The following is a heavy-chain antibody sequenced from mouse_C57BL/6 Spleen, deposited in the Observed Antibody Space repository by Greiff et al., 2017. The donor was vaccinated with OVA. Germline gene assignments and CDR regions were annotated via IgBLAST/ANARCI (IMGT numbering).Heavy chain of an antibody. D-gene: IGHD1-1*01. J-gene: IGHJ3*01. CDR2: IYPGDGDT. V-gene: IGHV1-82*01. CDR3: APNYYGSSLFAY. CDR1: GYAFSSSW. Sequence: VQGVESGPELVKPGASVKISCKASGYAFSSSWMNWVKQRPGKGLEWIGRIYPGDGDTNYNGKFKGKATLTADKSSSTAYMQRSSLTSEDSAVYFCAPNYYGSSLFAYWGQGTLVTVSA.